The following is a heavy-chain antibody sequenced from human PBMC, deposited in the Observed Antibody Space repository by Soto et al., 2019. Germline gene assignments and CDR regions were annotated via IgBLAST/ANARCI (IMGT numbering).Heavy chain of an antibody. CDR2: IIPILGIA. V-gene: IGHV1-69*04. D-gene: IGHD3-22*01. CDR3: AREGSYYYDSSGYYSDY. Sequence: SVKVSCKASGYTFTRYGISWVRQAPGQGLEWMGRIIPILGIANYAQKFQGRVTITADKSTSTAYMELSSLRSEDTAVYYCAREGSYYYDSSGYYSDYWGQGTLVTVSS. CDR1: GYTFTRYG. J-gene: IGHJ4*02.